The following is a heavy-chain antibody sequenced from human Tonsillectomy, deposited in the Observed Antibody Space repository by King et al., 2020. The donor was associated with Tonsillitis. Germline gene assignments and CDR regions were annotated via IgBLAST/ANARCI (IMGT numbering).Heavy chain of an antibody. CDR3: AKAQSDYYARDPYYYCGMDV. V-gene: IGHV3-23*04. CDR2: IRGRANTT. J-gene: IGHJ6*02. CDR1: GFTFSDYA. D-gene: IGHD3-10*01. Sequence: VQLVESGGDLVQPGGSLRLTCVASGFTFSDYAMSWVRQTPGKGLEWVSSIRGRANTTYYADSVKGRFTISRDNVKNTLYLQMDSLGADDTALYYCAKAQSDYYARDPYYYCGMDVWGQGTTVTVSS.